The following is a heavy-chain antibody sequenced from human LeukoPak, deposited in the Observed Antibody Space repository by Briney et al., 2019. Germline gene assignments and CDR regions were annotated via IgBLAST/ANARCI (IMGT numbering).Heavy chain of an antibody. J-gene: IGHJ5*02. D-gene: IGHD2-15*01. CDR2: ISGSGGST. V-gene: IGHV3-23*01. Sequence: PGGSLRLSCAASGFTFSSYAMSWVRQAPGKGLEWVSAISGSGGSTDYADSVKGRLTISRDNSKNTLYLQMNSLSVEDTAVYYCAKGPSGGGENWFDPWGQGTLVTVSS. CDR3: AKGPSGGGENWFDP. CDR1: GFTFSSYA.